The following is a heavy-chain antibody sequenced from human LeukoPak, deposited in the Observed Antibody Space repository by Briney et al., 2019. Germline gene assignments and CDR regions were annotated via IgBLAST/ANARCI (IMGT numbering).Heavy chain of an antibody. J-gene: IGHJ4*02. D-gene: IGHD3-10*01. Sequence: GGSLRLSCAASGLTFSSYWMSWVRQAPGKGLEWVANINQDGSQTYYEASVRGRFTISRDNAKNSMYLQMNSLRAEDTAVYFCATDGRSGKHDFDYWGQGTLVTVSS. CDR1: GLTFSSYW. CDR3: ATDGRSGKHDFDY. CDR2: INQDGSQT. V-gene: IGHV3-7*01.